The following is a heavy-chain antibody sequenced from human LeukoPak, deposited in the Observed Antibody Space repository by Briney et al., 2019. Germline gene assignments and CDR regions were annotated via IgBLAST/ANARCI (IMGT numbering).Heavy chain of an antibody. D-gene: IGHD6-19*01. CDR3: ARGRPGYSSGWTQPPNWSDP. CDR2: IYTSGST. CDR1: GGSISSGSYY. Sequence: SQTLSLTCTVSGGSISSGSYYWSWIRQPAGKGLEWIGRIYTSGSTNYNPSLKSRVTISVDTSKNQFSLKLSSVTAADTAVYYCARGRPGYSSGWTQPPNWSDPWGQGTLVTVSS. J-gene: IGHJ5*02. V-gene: IGHV4-61*02.